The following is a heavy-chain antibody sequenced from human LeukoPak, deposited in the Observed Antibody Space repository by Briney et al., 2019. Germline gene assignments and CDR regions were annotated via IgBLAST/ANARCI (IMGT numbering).Heavy chain of an antibody. CDR3: ARTPLGYDSSGYYYGRYWYFDL. J-gene: IGHJ2*01. Sequence: SETLSLTCAVYGGSFSGYYWSWIRQPPGKGLEWIGEINHSGSTNYNPSLKSRVTIAVDTSKNQFSLQLSSVPAADTAVYYCARTPLGYDSSGYYYGRYWYFDLWGRGTLVTVSS. CDR1: GGSFSGYY. D-gene: IGHD3-22*01. V-gene: IGHV4-34*01. CDR2: INHSGST.